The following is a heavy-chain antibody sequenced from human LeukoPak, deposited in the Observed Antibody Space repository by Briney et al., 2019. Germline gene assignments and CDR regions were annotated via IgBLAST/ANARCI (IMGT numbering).Heavy chain of an antibody. CDR2: INHSGST. CDR3: ARGYTYYYDSSGYLRWSYYFDY. J-gene: IGHJ4*02. V-gene: IGHV4-34*01. Sequence: SETLSLTCAVYGGSFSGYYWSWIRQPPGKGLEWIGEINHSGSTNYNPSLKSRVTISVDTSKNQFSLKLSSVTAADTAVYYCARGYTYYYDSSGYLRWSYYFDYWGQGTLVTVSS. D-gene: IGHD3-22*01. CDR1: GGSFSGYY.